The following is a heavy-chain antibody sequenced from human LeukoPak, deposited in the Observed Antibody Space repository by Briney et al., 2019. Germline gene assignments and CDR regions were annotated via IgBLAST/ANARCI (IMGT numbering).Heavy chain of an antibody. D-gene: IGHD1-26*01. CDR3: ARGGLSFAGSQLGY. CDR2: MKSRGSGGTT. CDR1: GFTFSDAW. V-gene: IGHV3-15*01. Sequence: PGGSLRLSCEGSGFTFSDAWMNWVRQAPGKGLEWVGRMKSRGSGGTTDYAAPVKGRFTISRDDSKNSLYLQMNSLKTEDTAVYYCARGGLSFAGSQLGYWGQGTLVTVSS. J-gene: IGHJ4*02.